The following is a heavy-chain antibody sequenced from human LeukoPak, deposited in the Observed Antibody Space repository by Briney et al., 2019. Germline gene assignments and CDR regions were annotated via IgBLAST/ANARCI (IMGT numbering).Heavy chain of an antibody. Sequence: GESLKISCKGSGHSFTSYWIGWVRPMPGKGLEWMGIIYPGDYDIRYSPSFQGQVSISTDKSINTAYLQWSSLKASDTAMYYCAREASVGARGPFDYWGQGTLVTVSS. CDR3: AREASVGARGPFDY. J-gene: IGHJ4*02. CDR2: IYPGDYDI. CDR1: GHSFTSYW. V-gene: IGHV5-51*01. D-gene: IGHD1-26*01.